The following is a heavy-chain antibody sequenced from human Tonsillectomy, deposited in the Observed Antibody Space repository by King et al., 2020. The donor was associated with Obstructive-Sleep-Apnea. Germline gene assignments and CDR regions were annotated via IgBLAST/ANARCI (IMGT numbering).Heavy chain of an antibody. CDR2: INHSGST. Sequence: VQLQQWGAGLLKPSETMSLTCDVYGGSFSDYYWSWIRQPPGKGLEWIGEINHSGSTNYSPSLKSRVTISVDTSKNQFSLKLSSVTAADTAVYFCARGPSTVTHDFDYWGQGTLVPVSS. D-gene: IGHD4-17*01. J-gene: IGHJ4*02. CDR1: GGSFSDYY. V-gene: IGHV4-34*01. CDR3: ARGPSTVTHDFDY.